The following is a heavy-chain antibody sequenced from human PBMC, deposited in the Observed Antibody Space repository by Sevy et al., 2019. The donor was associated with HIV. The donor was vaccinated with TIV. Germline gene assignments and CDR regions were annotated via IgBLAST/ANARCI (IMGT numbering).Heavy chain of an antibody. Sequence: ASVKVSCKASGYTFTGYYMHWVRQAPGQGLEWMGWINPNSGGTNYAQKFQGRVTMTRDTSISTAYMELSRLRSDDTAVYYCARGRSKQQLVRGFSSWFDAWGQGTLVTVSS. D-gene: IGHD6-13*01. J-gene: IGHJ5*02. CDR3: ARGRSKQQLVRGFSSWFDA. V-gene: IGHV1-2*02. CDR2: INPNSGGT. CDR1: GYTFTGYY.